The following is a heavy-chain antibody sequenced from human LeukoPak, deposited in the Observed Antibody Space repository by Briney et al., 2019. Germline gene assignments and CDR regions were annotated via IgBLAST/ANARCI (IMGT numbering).Heavy chain of an antibody. Sequence: ASVKVSFKASGYTFTGYYMHWVRQAPGQGLERMGWINPNSGDTNYAQKFQGRVTMTRDTSISTAYMELSRLRSDDTAVYYCARTFVVYCSGGSCSSASHFDYWGQGTLVTVSS. J-gene: IGHJ4*02. D-gene: IGHD2-15*01. V-gene: IGHV1-2*02. CDR1: GYTFTGYY. CDR3: ARTFVVYCSGGSCSSASHFDY. CDR2: INPNSGDT.